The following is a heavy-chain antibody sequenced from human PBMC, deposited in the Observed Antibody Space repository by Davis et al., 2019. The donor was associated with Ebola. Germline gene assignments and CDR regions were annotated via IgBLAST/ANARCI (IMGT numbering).Heavy chain of an antibody. V-gene: IGHV3-74*01. CDR3: ARLRTNYYYYGMDV. CDR2: INSDGSST. D-gene: IGHD1-1*01. Sequence: HTGGSLRLSCAASAFTFSSYWMHWVRQAPGKGLVWVSRINSDGSSTRYADSVKGRFTISRDNAKNTLYLQMNSLRAEDTAVYYCARLRTNYYYYGMDVWGQGTTVTVSS. CDR1: AFTFSSYW. J-gene: IGHJ6*02.